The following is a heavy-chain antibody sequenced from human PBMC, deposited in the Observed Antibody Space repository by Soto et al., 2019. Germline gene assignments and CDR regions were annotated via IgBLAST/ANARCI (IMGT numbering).Heavy chain of an antibody. J-gene: IGHJ6*02. D-gene: IGHD3-3*01. V-gene: IGHV3-21*01. CDR3: ARAPGRFLEWLSPYYYGMDV. CDR1: GFTFSSYS. Sequence: EVQLVESGGGLVKPGGSLRLSCAASGFTFSSYSMNWVRQAPGKGLEWVSSISSSSSYIYYADSVKGRFTISRDNAKNSLYLQMNSLRAEDTAVYYCARAPGRFLEWLSPYYYGMDVWGQGTTVTVSS. CDR2: ISSSSSYI.